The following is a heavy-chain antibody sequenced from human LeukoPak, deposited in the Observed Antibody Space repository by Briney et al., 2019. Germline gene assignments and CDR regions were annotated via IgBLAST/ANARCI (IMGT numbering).Heavy chain of an antibody. CDR1: GFTFSSYA. CDR3: AKETVVVVAATPDAFDI. CDR2: ISGSGGST. Sequence: GGSLRLSYAASGFTFSSYAMSWVRQAPGKGLEWVSGISGSGGSTHYADSVEDRFTISRDNSKNTLYLQMNSLRAEDTAVYYCAKETVVVVAATPDAFDIWGQGTMVTVSS. D-gene: IGHD2-15*01. J-gene: IGHJ3*02. V-gene: IGHV3-23*01.